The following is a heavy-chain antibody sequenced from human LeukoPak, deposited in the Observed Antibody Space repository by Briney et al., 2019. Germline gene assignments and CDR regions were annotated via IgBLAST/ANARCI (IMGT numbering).Heavy chain of an antibody. CDR2: IKQDGSEK. V-gene: IGHV3-7*01. CDR3: ARGWEYGSLSGFDY. CDR1: GFTFSSYW. D-gene: IGHD6-6*01. J-gene: IGHJ4*02. Sequence: PGGSLRLSCAASGFTFSSYWMSWVRQAPGKGLEWVANIKQDGSEKYYVDSVKGRFTISRDNAKNSLYLQMNSLRAEDTAVYYCARGWEYGSLSGFDYWGQGTLVTVSS.